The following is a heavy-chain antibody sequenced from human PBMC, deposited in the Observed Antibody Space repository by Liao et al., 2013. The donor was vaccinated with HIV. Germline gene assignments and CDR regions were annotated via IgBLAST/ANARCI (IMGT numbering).Heavy chain of an antibody. Sequence: QVQLQESGPGLVKPSETLSLTCTVSGGSISTYYWSWIRQPPGKGLEWIGYIHYSGSTNYNPSLKSRVTISVDTSKNQFSLNLSSVTAADTAVYYCARDGSSVWYKWFDPWGQGTLVTVSS. D-gene: IGHD6-19*01. J-gene: IGHJ5*02. CDR1: GGSISTYY. CDR3: ARDGSSVWYKWFDP. V-gene: IGHV4-59*01. CDR2: IHYSGST.